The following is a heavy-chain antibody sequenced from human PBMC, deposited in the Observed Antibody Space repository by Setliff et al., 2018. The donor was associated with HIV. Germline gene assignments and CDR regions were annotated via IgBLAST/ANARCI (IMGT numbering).Heavy chain of an antibody. CDR3: VRGYRSAWNSWFDA. D-gene: IGHD6-19*01. Sequence: GASVKVSCKASGYTFTTYYIHWVRQAPGQGLEWMGILNPSEGTTSFAQKFQGRVTMTRDTSTSTVYMGLSSLRADDTAVYYCVRGYRSAWNSWFDAWGQGTRVTAPQ. J-gene: IGHJ5*02. V-gene: IGHV1-46*01. CDR1: GYTFTTYY. CDR2: LNPSEGTT.